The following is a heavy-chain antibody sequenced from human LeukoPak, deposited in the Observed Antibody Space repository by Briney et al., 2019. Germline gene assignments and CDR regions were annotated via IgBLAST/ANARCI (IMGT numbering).Heavy chain of an antibody. J-gene: IGHJ4*02. CDR2: INPNSGGT. Sequence: ASVKVSCKASGYTFTGYYMHWVRQAPGQGLEWMGWINPNSGGTNYAQKFQGRVTMTGDTSISTAYMELSRLRSDDTAVYYCARDLYYYDSSGTFNYWGQGTLVTVSS. V-gene: IGHV1-2*02. CDR3: ARDLYYYDSSGTFNY. D-gene: IGHD3-22*01. CDR1: GYTFTGYY.